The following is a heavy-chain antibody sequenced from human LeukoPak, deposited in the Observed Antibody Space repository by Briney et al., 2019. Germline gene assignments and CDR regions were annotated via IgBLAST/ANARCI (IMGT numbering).Heavy chain of an antibody. V-gene: IGHV4-59*01. D-gene: IGHD3-22*01. CDR3: ARVRDRSSYFYDLDY. CDR2: IHYSGST. CDR1: GGSISSYY. J-gene: IGHJ4*02. Sequence: PSETLSLTCTVSGGSISSYYWSWIRQPPGKGLEWIGSIHYSGSTNYNPSLKSRLTISVDTSKNQFSLKLSSVTAADTAVYYCARVRDRSSYFYDLDYWGQGTLVTVSS.